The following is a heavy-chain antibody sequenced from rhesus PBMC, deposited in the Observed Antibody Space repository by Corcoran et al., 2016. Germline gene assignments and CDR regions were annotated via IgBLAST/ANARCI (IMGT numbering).Heavy chain of an antibody. D-gene: IGHD6-25*01. CDR2: INPLVCIT. V-gene: IGHV1-198*02. CDR3: ARGYPSGSSPFDY. J-gene: IGHJ4*01. Sequence: QVQLVQSGAAVKKPGASVKVSCKASGFTFGSYAISWVLQAPGHGLEWMGVINPLVCITNYEEKFQCRVTITADTSTSTAYRELSSLRSEDTAVYYCARGYPSGSSPFDYWGQGVLVTVSS. CDR1: GFTFGSYA.